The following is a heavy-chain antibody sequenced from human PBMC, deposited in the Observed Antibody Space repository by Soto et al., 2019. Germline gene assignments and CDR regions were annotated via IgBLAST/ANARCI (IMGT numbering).Heavy chain of an antibody. CDR3: ARGEAASASEPYYYYYYGMDV. Sequence: SVTISVICGFHGWSLRYSYLALLRPPPGEGLEWIGEINRSGGTNYNPSLKSRVTISVDTSKNQFSLKLSSVTAADTAVYYCARGEAASASEPYYYYYYGMDVWGQGTTVTVSS. CDR1: GWSLRYSY. J-gene: IGHJ6*02. V-gene: IGHV4-34*01. D-gene: IGHD6-13*01. CDR2: INRSGGT.